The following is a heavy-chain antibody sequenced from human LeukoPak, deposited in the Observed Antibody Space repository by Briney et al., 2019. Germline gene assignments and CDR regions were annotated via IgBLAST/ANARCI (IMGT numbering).Heavy chain of an antibody. CDR2: ISSSSSTI. J-gene: IGHJ6*02. D-gene: IGHD1-20*01. Sequence: PGGSLRLSCAASGFTVSSNYMSWIRQAPGKGLEWVSYISSSSSTIYYADSVKGRFTISRDNAKNSLYLQMNSLRDEDTAVYYCARGLNWNDVYYGMDVWGQGTTVTVSS. V-gene: IGHV3-48*02. CDR3: ARGLNWNDVYYGMDV. CDR1: GFTVSSNY.